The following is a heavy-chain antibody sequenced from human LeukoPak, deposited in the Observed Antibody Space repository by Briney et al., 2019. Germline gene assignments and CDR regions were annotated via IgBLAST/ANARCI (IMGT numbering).Heavy chain of an antibody. V-gene: IGHV1-2*02. CDR3: ASGPRSFLEWLPWAY. J-gene: IGHJ4*02. CDR2: IDPNSGGT. Sequence: ASVKVSCKASGYTFTGYYMHWVRQAPGQGLEWMGWIDPNSGGTNYAQKFQGRVTMTRDTSISTAYMELSRLRSGDTAVYYCASGPRSFLEWLPWAYWGQGTLVTVSS. CDR1: GYTFTGYY. D-gene: IGHD3-3*01.